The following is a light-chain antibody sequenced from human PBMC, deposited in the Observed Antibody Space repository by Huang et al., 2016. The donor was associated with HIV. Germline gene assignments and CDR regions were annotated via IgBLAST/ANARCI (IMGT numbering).Light chain of an antibody. CDR3: QQYNKWPRNT. CDR1: QSVSIN. CDR2: GAC. V-gene: IGKV3-15*01. J-gene: IGKJ2*01. Sequence: EIVMTQSPVTLSVSPGERATLSCRASQSVSINLAWYQQKPGQAPRLLIYGACNSATGIPARFNSSWSWTYFTLTISRLQSEDFAVYYCQQYNKWPRNTFGQGTKLEIK.